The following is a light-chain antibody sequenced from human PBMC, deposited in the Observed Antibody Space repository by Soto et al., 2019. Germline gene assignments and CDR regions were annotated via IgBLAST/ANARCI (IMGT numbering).Light chain of an antibody. Sequence: DIQMTQSPSSLSASVGDRLTITCRANQTITRYLNWYQQKPGTAPKLLIYAASSLQEGVPSRFRGSGSGTDFTLTISNLQPEDFAAYSCQQSFSFPVTFGQGTKLEIK. CDR2: AAS. CDR1: QTITRY. V-gene: IGKV1-39*01. CDR3: QQSFSFPVT. J-gene: IGKJ2*01.